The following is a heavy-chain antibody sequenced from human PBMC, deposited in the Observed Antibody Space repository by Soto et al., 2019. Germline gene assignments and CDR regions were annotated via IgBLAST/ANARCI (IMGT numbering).Heavy chain of an antibody. Sequence: TLSLTCTVSGGSISSGGYYWSWIRQHPGKGLEWIGYIYYSGSTYYNPSLKSRVTISVDTSKNQFSLKLSSVTAADTAVYYCARDRGLQGWFDPWGQGTLVTVSS. D-gene: IGHD4-17*01. V-gene: IGHV4-31*03. CDR3: ARDRGLQGWFDP. J-gene: IGHJ5*02. CDR1: GGSISSGGYY. CDR2: IYYSGST.